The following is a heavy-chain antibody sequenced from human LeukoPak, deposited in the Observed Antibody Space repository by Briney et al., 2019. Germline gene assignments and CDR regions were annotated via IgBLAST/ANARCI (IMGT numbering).Heavy chain of an antibody. V-gene: IGHV1-69*06. D-gene: IGHD5-18*01. Sequence: SVKVSRKASGGTFSSYAISWVRQAPGQGLEWMGGIIPIFGTANYAQKSQGRVTITADKSTSTAYMELSSLRSEDTAVYYCARGDTAMVLDYWGQGTLVTVSS. J-gene: IGHJ4*02. CDR3: ARGDTAMVLDY. CDR1: GGTFSSYA. CDR2: IIPIFGTA.